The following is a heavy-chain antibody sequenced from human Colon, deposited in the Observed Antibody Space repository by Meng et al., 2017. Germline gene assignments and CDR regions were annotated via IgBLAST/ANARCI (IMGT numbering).Heavy chain of an antibody. Sequence: ASVKVSCKASGYTFTRYHVHWVRQAPGQGLEWMGLVNPSDGGTTYPQKFQGRVTMTRDTSTSTVYMELSSLTSEDTAVYYCARDLVGWGSSQYWGQGTLVTVSS. J-gene: IGHJ4*02. CDR2: VNPSDGGT. CDR1: GYTFTRYH. V-gene: IGHV1-46*01. D-gene: IGHD7-27*01. CDR3: ARDLVGWGSSQY.